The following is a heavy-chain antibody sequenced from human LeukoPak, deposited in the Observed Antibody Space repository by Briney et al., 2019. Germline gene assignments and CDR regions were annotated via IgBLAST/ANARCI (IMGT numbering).Heavy chain of an antibody. J-gene: IGHJ4*02. D-gene: IGHD3-10*01. CDR3: ASRDGSGTYRDY. Sequence: SLKVSCKASGCTFSSYAISWVRQAPGQGLKWMGGIIPIFGTANYAQKFQGRVTITADESTSTAYMELSSLRSEDTAVYYCASRDGSGTYRDYWGQGTLVTVSS. CDR2: IIPIFGTA. CDR1: GCTFSSYA. V-gene: IGHV1-69*01.